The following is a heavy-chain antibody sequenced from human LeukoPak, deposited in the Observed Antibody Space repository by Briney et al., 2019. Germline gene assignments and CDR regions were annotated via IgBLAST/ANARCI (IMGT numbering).Heavy chain of an antibody. J-gene: IGHJ4*02. D-gene: IGHD2-2*01. CDR2: IRGSGGST. CDR1: GFTFSSYG. CDR3: AKLDIVVVPAASFDY. Sequence: GGSLRLSCAASGFTFSSYGMSWVRQAPGKGLEWVSAIRGSGGSTYYADSVKGRFTISRDNSKNTLYLQMNSLRAEDTAVYYCAKLDIVVVPAASFDYWGQGTLVTVSS. V-gene: IGHV3-23*01.